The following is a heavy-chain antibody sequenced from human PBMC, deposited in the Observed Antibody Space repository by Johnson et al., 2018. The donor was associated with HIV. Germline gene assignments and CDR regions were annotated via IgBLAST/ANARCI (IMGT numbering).Heavy chain of an antibody. CDR2: IRSKANSYAT. V-gene: IGHV3-73*01. D-gene: IGHD3-10*01. CDR1: GFTFSGSA. Sequence: DVQLVESGGGLVQPGRSLKLSCAASGFTFSGSAMHWVRQASGKGLGWVGRIRSKANSYATAYAASVKGRFTISRDDSKNTAYLQMNSLKTEDTAVYYCTPYYGSGLIWGQGTLVTVSS. CDR3: TPYYGSGLI. J-gene: IGHJ3*02.